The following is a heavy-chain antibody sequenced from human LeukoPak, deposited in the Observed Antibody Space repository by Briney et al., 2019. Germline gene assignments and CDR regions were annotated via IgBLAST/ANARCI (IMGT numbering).Heavy chain of an antibody. J-gene: IGHJ3*01. CDR3: ARGAYYYDSRGWDV. CDR1: GGFMNSYY. D-gene: IGHD3-22*01. CDR2: IYPNGNT. V-gene: IGHV4-4*07. Sequence: SETLSLTCTVCGGFMNSYYWSWIRQPAGKGLEWIGRIYPNGNTNYNPSLRGRISMSVDTSKSQYSLKLSSVTAADTAVYYCARGAYYYDSRGWDVWGQGTLVTVSS.